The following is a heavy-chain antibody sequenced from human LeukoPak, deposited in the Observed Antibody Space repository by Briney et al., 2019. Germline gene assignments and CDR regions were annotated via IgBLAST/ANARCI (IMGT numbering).Heavy chain of an antibody. D-gene: IGHD3-3*01. CDR1: GGTFNNFA. CDR2: IIPMSGTA. J-gene: IGHJ4*02. Sequence: ASVKVSCKASGGTFNNFAISWVRQAPGQGLEWVGGIIPMSGTANYAQKFQGRVTITADESTSTAYMELSSLRSEDTAMYYCASPVKYYDTWSGHPPFDYWGQGTLVTVSS. CDR3: ASPVKYYDTWSGHPPFDY. V-gene: IGHV1-69*01.